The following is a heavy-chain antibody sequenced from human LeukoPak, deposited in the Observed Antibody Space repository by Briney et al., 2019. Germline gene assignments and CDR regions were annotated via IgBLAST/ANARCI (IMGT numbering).Heavy chain of an antibody. CDR3: ARDPHSNYLDYYYYVDV. CDR2: ISSDSSYI. Sequence: GGSLRLSCAASGFTYSTYSMNWVRQAPGKGLEGVSSISSDSSYIYYADSVRGRFTIPRDNAKNSLYLQMNSLRAEDTAVYYCARDPHSNYLDYYYYVDVWGKGTTVTVSS. CDR1: GFTYSTYS. D-gene: IGHD4-11*01. J-gene: IGHJ6*03. V-gene: IGHV3-21*01.